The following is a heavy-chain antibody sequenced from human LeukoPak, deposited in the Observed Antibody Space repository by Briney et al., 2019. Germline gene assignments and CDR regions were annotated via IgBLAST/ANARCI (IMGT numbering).Heavy chain of an antibody. CDR1: GASIRRYF. Sequence: PSETLSLTCAVPGASIRRYFWSWIRQPPGKGLEWIGYIYDSGSSKYNPSRESRITISLDTSKNQFSLKLTFVTAADTAVYYCARVPDTTMVYFDYWGQGTLVTVSS. V-gene: IGHV4-59*01. CDR3: ARVPDTTMVYFDY. CDR2: IYDSGSS. J-gene: IGHJ4*02. D-gene: IGHD5-18*01.